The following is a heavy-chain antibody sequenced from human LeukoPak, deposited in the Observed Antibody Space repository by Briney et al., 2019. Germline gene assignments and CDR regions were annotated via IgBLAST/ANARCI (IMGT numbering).Heavy chain of an antibody. CDR2: IIPIFGTA. Sequence: SVKVSCKASGGTFSSYAISWVRQAPGQGLEWMGGIIPIFGTANYAQKFQGRVTITADESTSTAYMELSSLRSEDTAVYYCVRAPMKGGDYYYGMDVWGQGTTVTVSS. CDR1: GGTFSSYA. D-gene: IGHD2-21*01. V-gene: IGHV1-69*01. J-gene: IGHJ6*02. CDR3: VRAPMKGGDYYYGMDV.